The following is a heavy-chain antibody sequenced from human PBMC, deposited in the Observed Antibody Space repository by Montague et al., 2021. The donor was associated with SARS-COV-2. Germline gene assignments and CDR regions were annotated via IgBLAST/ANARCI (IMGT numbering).Heavy chain of an antibody. J-gene: IGHJ6*02. CDR1: GGSISSSSYY. D-gene: IGHD3-16*01. V-gene: IGHV4-39*01. CDR2: IYYSGST. Sequence: SETLSLTCTVSGGSISSSSYYWGWIRQPPGKGLEWIGSIYYSGSTYYNPSLKSRVTISVDTSKNQFSLKPSSVTAADTAVYYCAIEGGAMVYYYGMDVWGQGTTVTVSS. CDR3: AIEGGAMVYYYGMDV.